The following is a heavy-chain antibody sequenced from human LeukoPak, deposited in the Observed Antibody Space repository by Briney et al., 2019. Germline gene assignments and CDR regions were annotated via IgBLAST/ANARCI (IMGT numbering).Heavy chain of an antibody. CDR2: INHSGST. D-gene: IGHD5-12*01. CDR1: GGSISTSNYY. Sequence: SETLSLTCTVSGGSISTSNYYWSWIRQPPGKGLEWIGEINHSGSTNYNPSLKSRVTISVDTSKNQFSLKLSSVTAADTAVYYCARLRLYSGYDYLGSIVYWGQGTLVTVSS. V-gene: IGHV4-39*07. CDR3: ARLRLYSGYDYLGSIVY. J-gene: IGHJ4*02.